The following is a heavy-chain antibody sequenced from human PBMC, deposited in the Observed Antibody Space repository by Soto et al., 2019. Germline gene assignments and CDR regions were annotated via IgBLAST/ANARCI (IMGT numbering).Heavy chain of an antibody. CDR2: ISYDGSNK. CDR1: GFTFSSYG. Sequence: GGSLRLSCAASGFTFSSYGMHWVRQAPGKGLEWVAVISYDGSNKYYADSVKGRFTISRDNSKNTLYLQMNSLRAEDTAVYYCAKDLSHYDFWSVYYYNDYGGQETRVTVS. CDR3: AKDLSHYDFWSVYYYNDY. D-gene: IGHD3-3*01. V-gene: IGHV3-30*18. J-gene: IGHJ4*02.